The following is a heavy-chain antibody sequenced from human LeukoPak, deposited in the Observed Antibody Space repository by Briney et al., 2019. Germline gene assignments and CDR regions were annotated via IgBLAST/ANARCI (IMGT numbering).Heavy chain of an antibody. J-gene: IGHJ4*02. CDR1: GGSFSGYY. CDR3: ARLPDDSSGYYLGGDY. V-gene: IGHV4-34*01. Sequence: RPSETLSLTCVVYGGSFSGYYWSWIRQPPGKGLEWIGEINHSGSTNYNPSLKSRVTISVDTSKNQFSLKLSSVTAADTAVYYCARLPDDSSGYYLGGDYWGQGTLVTVSS. D-gene: IGHD3-22*01. CDR2: INHSGST.